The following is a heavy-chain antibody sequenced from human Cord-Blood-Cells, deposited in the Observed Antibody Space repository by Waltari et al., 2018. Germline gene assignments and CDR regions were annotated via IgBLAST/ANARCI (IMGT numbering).Heavy chain of an antibody. CDR1: GGSIISSSYY. V-gene: IGHV4-39*07. D-gene: IGHD1-1*01. CDR3: ARLRYNWNFDY. Sequence: QLQLQESGPGLVKPSETLSLTCTVSGGSIISSSYYWGWIRQPPGKGLEWIGSIYYSGSTYYNPSLKSRVTISVDTSKNQFSLKLSSVTAADTAVYYCARLRYNWNFDYWGQGTLVTVSS. J-gene: IGHJ4*02. CDR2: IYYSGST.